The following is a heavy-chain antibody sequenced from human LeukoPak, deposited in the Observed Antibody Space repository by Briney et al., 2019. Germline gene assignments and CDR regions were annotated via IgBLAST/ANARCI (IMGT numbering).Heavy chain of an antibody. CDR3: ARERKGPYYYGMDV. Sequence: GGSLRLSCATSGFTFGNYGMHWVRQAPGKGLEWVASIRSDGDNKYYADSVKGRFTISRDNSKNTLYLQMNSLRAKDTAVYYCARERKGPYYYGMDVWGQGTTVTVSS. V-gene: IGHV3-30*02. CDR2: IRSDGDNK. CDR1: GFTFGNYG. J-gene: IGHJ6*02.